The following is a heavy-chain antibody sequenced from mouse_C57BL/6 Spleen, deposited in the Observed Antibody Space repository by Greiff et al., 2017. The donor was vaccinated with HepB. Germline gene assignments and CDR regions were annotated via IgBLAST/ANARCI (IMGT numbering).Heavy chain of an antibody. J-gene: IGHJ3*01. Sequence: EVQLVESGGGLVQPKGSLKLSCAASGFSFNTYAMNWVRQAPGKGLEWVARIRSKSNNYATYYADSVKDRFTISRDDSESMLYLQMNNLKTEDTAMYYCVRHGTHYDYDEGFAYWGQGTLVTVSA. CDR1: GFSFNTYA. CDR2: IRSKSNNYAT. D-gene: IGHD2-4*01. CDR3: VRHGTHYDYDEGFAY. V-gene: IGHV10-1*01.